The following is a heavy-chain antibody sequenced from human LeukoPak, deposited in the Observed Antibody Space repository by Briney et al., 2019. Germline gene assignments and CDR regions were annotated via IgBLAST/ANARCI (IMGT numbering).Heavy chain of an antibody. Sequence: GASVKVSCKASGYTFTGYYMHWVRQAPGQGLEWMGWMNPNSGGTNYAQKFQGRVTMTRDTSISTAYMELSRLRSDDTAVYYCARDLRYFDWDYYYGMHVWGQGTTVTVSS. J-gene: IGHJ6*02. CDR3: ARDLRYFDWDYYYGMHV. D-gene: IGHD3-9*01. CDR1: GYTFTGYY. V-gene: IGHV1-2*02. CDR2: MNPNSGGT.